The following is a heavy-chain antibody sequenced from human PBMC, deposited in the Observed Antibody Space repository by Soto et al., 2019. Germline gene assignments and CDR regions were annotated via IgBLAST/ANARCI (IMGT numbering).Heavy chain of an antibody. V-gene: IGHV1-18*01. D-gene: IGHD3-9*01. J-gene: IGHJ6*02. CDR1: GYTFTSYG. CDR2: ISAYNGNT. CDR3: ARDRYDILTGPNYYGMDV. Sequence: ASVKVSGKASGYTFTSYGISWVRQAPGQGLEWMGWISAYNGNTNYAQKLQGRVTMTTDTSTSTAYMELRSLRSDDTAVYYCARDRYDILTGPNYYGMDVWGQGTTVTVSS.